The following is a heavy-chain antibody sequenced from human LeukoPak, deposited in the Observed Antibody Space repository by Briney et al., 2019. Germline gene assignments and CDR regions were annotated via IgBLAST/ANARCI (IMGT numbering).Heavy chain of an antibody. D-gene: IGHD3-10*01. J-gene: IGHJ5*02. CDR3: ARGSYYGSGSTRPFDP. Sequence: SETLSLTCTVSGGSISSYYWSWIRQPPGKGLEWIGYIYYSGSTYYNPSLKSRVTISVDTSKNQFSLKLSSVTAADTAVYYCARGSYYGSGSTRPFDPWGQGTLVTVSS. CDR1: GGSISSYY. CDR2: IYYSGST. V-gene: IGHV4-59*12.